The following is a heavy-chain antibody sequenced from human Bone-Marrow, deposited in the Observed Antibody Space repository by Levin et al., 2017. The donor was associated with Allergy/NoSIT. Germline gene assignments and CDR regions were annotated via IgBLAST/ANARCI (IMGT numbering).Heavy chain of an antibody. V-gene: IGHV1-2*02. J-gene: IGHJ6*03. CDR3: AKGKPTTYFYYYIDV. Sequence: ASVKVSCKASGYTFTDYFIHWVRQAPGQGLEWMGWINANSGDTNYTQRFQGRVTMTRDTSLNTAYMEVSRLRSDDTPVYYCAKGKPTTYFYYYIDVWGKGTTVTVSS. CDR1: GYTFTDYF. CDR2: INANSGDT. D-gene: IGHD1-14*01.